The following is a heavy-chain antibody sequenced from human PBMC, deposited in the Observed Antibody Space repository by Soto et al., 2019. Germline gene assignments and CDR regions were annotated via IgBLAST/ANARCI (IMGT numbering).Heavy chain of an antibody. D-gene: IGHD2-2*02. V-gene: IGHV4-31*03. J-gene: IGHJ4*02. Sequence: QVQLQESGPGLVKPSQTLSLTCTVSGDSINNGNYYWTWIRQHPGKGLEWIGHVHYSGRIYYHPSLTSRVTTSVDTSKNKVSLALSSVTVADTAVYYCVRGTSLYKCGFWRQGPLVTVSS. CDR2: VHYSGRI. CDR1: GDSINNGNYY. CDR3: VRGTSLYKCGF.